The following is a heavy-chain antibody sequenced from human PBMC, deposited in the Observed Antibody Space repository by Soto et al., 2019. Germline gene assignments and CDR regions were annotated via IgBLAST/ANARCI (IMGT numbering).Heavy chain of an antibody. CDR2: ISTSGSTL. V-gene: IGHV3-11*01. CDR1: GFSFSDYY. J-gene: IGHJ2*01. D-gene: IGHD1-1*01. CDR3: VRISVRPRAIRTAPGRWYFDL. Sequence: QVQLAESGGGLVKPGGSLRLSCAASGFSFSDYYMSWIRQAPGKGPEWISYISTSGSTLFYADSVKGRFTISRDNARNSLYLQISSLRAEDTAVYYCVRISVRPRAIRTAPGRWYFDLWGRGALATVSS.